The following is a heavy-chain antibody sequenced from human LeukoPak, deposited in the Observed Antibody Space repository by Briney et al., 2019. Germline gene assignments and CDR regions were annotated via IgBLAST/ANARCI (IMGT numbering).Heavy chain of an antibody. Sequence: SETLSLTCTVSGGSISSYYWSWIRQPPGKGLEWIGYVFYSGRTDHDPSLKSRLTISVDTSKNQFSLKLSSVTAADTAVYYCARTRGVPYGDYLNDYWGQGTLVTVSS. CDR3: ARTRGVPYGDYLNDY. V-gene: IGHV4-59*01. J-gene: IGHJ4*02. CDR1: GGSISSYY. D-gene: IGHD4-17*01. CDR2: VFYSGRT.